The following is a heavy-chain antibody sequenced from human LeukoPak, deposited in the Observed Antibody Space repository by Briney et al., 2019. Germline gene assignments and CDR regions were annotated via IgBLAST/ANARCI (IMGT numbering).Heavy chain of an antibody. CDR2: ISYDGSNK. CDR3: AKVSSYYYYYMDV. Sequence: GRSLRLSCAASGFTFSSYGMHWVRQAPGKGLEWVAVISYDGSNKYYADSVKGRFTISRDNSKNTLYLQMNSLRAEDTAVYYCAKVSSYYYYYMDVWGKGTTVTVS. V-gene: IGHV3-30*18. J-gene: IGHJ6*03. CDR1: GFTFSSYG.